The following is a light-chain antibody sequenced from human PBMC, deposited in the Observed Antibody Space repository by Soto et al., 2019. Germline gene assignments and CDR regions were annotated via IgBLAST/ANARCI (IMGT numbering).Light chain of an antibody. Sequence: VLTQSPGTLSLSPGERVTLSCRARHGLSSGYLACYQQTFRQAPRLLIYAASRRATGIPERFSGRGSGTDFTLTINRLEPEDLAVYYCQQYGSSPTFGLGTKVDIK. V-gene: IGKV3-20*01. CDR3: QQYGSSPT. J-gene: IGKJ1*01. CDR2: AAS. CDR1: HGLSSGY.